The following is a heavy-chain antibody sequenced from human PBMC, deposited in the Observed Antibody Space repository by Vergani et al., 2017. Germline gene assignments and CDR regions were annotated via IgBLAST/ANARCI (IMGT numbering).Heavy chain of an antibody. D-gene: IGHD3-16*02. V-gene: IGHV4-61*02. CDR1: GGSISSGSYY. Sequence: QVQLQESGPGLVKPSQTLSLTCTVSGGSISSGSYYWSWIRQPPGKGLEWIGRIYTSGSTNYNPSLKSRVTMSVDTSKNQFSLKLSSVTAADTAVYYCAAAVYYDYVWGSYRLDYWGQGTLVTVSS. CDR2: IYTSGST. CDR3: AAAVYYDYVWGSYRLDY. J-gene: IGHJ4*02.